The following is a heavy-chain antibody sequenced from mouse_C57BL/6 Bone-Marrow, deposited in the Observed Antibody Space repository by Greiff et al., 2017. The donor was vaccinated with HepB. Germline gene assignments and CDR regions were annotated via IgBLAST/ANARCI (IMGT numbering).Heavy chain of an antibody. CDR1: GFTFSDYG. CDR3: ARFWDDAMDY. J-gene: IGHJ4*01. D-gene: IGHD4-1*01. CDR2: ISSGSSTI. V-gene: IGHV5-17*01. Sequence: EVKVVASGGGLVKPGGSLKLSCAASGFTFSDYGMHWVRQAPEKGLEWVAYISSGSSTIYYADTVKGRFTISRDNAKNTLFLQMTSLRAEDTAMYYCARFWDDAMDYWGQGTSVTVSS.